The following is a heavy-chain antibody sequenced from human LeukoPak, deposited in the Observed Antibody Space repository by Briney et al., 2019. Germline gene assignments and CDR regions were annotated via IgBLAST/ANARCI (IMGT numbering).Heavy chain of an antibody. Sequence: PGGSQRLSCAASGFTFKLYWMHWVRQVPGKRPVWVSRINDDGSDTIYADSVRGRFTISRDDAKNTVYLQMNNLRAEDTAVYYCVRGGPSTWSCGQGTLVTVSS. J-gene: IGHJ5*02. D-gene: IGHD2-15*01. V-gene: IGHV3-74*01. CDR3: VRGGPSTWS. CDR2: INDDGSDT. CDR1: GFTFKLYW.